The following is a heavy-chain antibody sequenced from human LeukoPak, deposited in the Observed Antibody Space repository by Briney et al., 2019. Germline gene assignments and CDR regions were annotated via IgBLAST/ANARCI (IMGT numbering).Heavy chain of an antibody. CDR1: GFTFSIYG. J-gene: IGHJ6*03. D-gene: IGHD2-2*01. Sequence: GSLRLSCAASGFTFSIYGMHWVRQAPDKGLEWVAVISYDGSNKYYADSVKGRFTISRDNSKNTLYLQMNSLRAEDTAVYYCAKDGVYCSSTSCYGYYYYYMDVWGKGTTVTVSS. V-gene: IGHV3-30*18. CDR2: ISYDGSNK. CDR3: AKDGVYCSSTSCYGYYYYYMDV.